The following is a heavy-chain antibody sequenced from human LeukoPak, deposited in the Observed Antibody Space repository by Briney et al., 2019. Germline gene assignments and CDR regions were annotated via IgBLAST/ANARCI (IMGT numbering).Heavy chain of an antibody. J-gene: IGHJ4*02. CDR1: GFTFSSYTM. CDR2: INHSGST. D-gene: IGHD3-10*01. CDR3: ATDLGEGGT. V-gene: IGHV4-4*02. Sequence: GSLRLSCAASGFTFSSYTMNWVRQPPGKGLEWIGDINHSGSTNYNPSLKSRVTISTDKSKNQFSLRLNSVTAADTAVYYCATDLGEGGTWGQGILVTVSS.